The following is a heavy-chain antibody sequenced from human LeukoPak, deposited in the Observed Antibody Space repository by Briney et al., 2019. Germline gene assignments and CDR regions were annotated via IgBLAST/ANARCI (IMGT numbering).Heavy chain of an antibody. Sequence: GGSLRLSCAASGFKFSDYSMNWVRQVPGKGLEWISYIGIDSGNTNYADSVKGRFTISGDKAKNSLYLQMNSLRVEDTAVYYCARDYKYAFDNWGQGTLVTVSS. CDR1: GFKFSDYS. V-gene: IGHV3-48*01. CDR2: IGIDSGNT. D-gene: IGHD5-24*01. CDR3: ARDYKYAFDN. J-gene: IGHJ4*02.